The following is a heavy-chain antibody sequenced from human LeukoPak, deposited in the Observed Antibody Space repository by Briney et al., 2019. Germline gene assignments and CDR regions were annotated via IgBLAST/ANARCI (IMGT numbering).Heavy chain of an antibody. Sequence: GGSLRLSCAASGFTFSSYWMSWVRQAPGKGLEWVANIKQDGSEEYYVDSVKGRFTISRDNAKNSLYLQMNSLRAEDTAVYYCASTLVWFGELPPSHYGMDVWGQGTTVTVSS. J-gene: IGHJ6*02. CDR2: IKQDGSEE. CDR3: ASTLVWFGELPPSHYGMDV. V-gene: IGHV3-7*01. D-gene: IGHD3-10*01. CDR1: GFTFSSYW.